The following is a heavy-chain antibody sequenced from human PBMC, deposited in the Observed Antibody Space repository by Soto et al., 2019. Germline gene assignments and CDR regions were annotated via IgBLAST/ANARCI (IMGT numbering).Heavy chain of an antibody. CDR2: INAGNGNT. CDR1: GYTFTSYA. V-gene: IGHV1-3*01. D-gene: IGHD4-17*01. Sequence: ASVKVSCKASGYTFTSYAIHWVRQAPGQGLEWMGWINAGNGNTKYSQRLQGRVTITRDTFASTAYMEVSSLRSEDTAVYHCARGLGVTIDYYYGMDVWGQGTTVTVSS. J-gene: IGHJ6*02. CDR3: ARGLGVTIDYYYGMDV.